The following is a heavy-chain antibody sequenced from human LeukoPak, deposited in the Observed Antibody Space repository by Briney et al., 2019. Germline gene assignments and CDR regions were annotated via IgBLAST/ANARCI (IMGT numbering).Heavy chain of an antibody. CDR3: TRDATYYLRYGYFDY. D-gene: IGHD2/OR15-2a*01. V-gene: IGHV3-21*01. J-gene: IGHJ4*02. CDR1: GFSISSSA. Sequence: PGGSLRLSCAASGFSISSSAMNWVRQAPGKGLEWVSSINNVASHIYYAGSVSGRFTISRDNAKNSVYLQMNSLRAEDTAVYYCTRDATYYLRYGYFDYWGQGTLVTVSS. CDR2: INNVASHI.